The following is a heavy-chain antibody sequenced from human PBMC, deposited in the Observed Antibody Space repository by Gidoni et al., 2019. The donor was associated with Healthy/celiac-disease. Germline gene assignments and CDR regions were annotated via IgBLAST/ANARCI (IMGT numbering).Heavy chain of an antibody. V-gene: IGHV3-23*01. CDR2: ISGSGGST. Sequence: EVQLLESGGGLVQPGRSLRLSCAASRFTFRSYAMSWVRQAPGKGLEWVSAISGSGGSTYYADSVKGRFTISRDNSKNTLYLQMNSQRAEDTAVYYCAKARTQEGLSLLWIDPWGQGTLVTVSS. J-gene: IGHJ5*02. D-gene: IGHD3-3*01. CDR3: AKARTQEGLSLLWIDP. CDR1: RFTFRSYA.